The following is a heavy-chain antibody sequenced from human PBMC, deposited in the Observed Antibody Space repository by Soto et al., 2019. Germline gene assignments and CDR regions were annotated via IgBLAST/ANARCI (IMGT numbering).Heavy chain of an antibody. Sequence: QVQLVQSGAEVKKPGASVKVSCKASGYSFTSYGISWVRQAPGQGPEWMGWISGHNGNTNHPQSLQGRVTMTTDTSRNTAYMVLRSLRSDDTAVYYCARHRFNYYDDTVYYYFDYWGQGTLVTVSS. J-gene: IGHJ4*02. CDR1: GYSFTSYG. CDR2: ISGHNGNT. D-gene: IGHD3-22*01. V-gene: IGHV1-18*04. CDR3: ARHRFNYYDDTVYYYFDY.